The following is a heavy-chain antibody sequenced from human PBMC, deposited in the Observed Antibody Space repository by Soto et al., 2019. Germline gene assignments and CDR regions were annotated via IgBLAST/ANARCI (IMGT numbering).Heavy chain of an antibody. D-gene: IGHD4-4*01. CDR3: LTQSFDYSDRSFDY. Sequence: ASVKVSCKTSGYRFTRYGLHWVRQAPGQGLEWMGYINAGNGDTKYSQTFQDRVTITSDTSATTVYMDLSSLRSGDTAIYYRLTQSFDYSDRSFDYWGQGTLVTVSS. CDR1: GYRFTRYG. J-gene: IGHJ4*02. V-gene: IGHV1-3*01. CDR2: INAGNGDT.